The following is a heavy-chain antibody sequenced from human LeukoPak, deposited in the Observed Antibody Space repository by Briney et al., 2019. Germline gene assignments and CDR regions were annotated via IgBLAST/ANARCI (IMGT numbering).Heavy chain of an antibody. J-gene: IGHJ6*02. CDR3: ARHYYDILTGYSVGLVESYYYGMDV. CDR2: ISVYNGNT. V-gene: IGHV1-18*01. Sequence: ASVKVSCKASGYTFTSYGISWVRQAPGQGLEWMGWISVYNGNTNYAQKLQGRVSMTTDTSTSTAYMELRSLRSDDTAVYYCARHYYDILTGYSVGLVESYYYGMDVWGQGTTVTVSS. CDR1: GYTFTSYG. D-gene: IGHD3-9*01.